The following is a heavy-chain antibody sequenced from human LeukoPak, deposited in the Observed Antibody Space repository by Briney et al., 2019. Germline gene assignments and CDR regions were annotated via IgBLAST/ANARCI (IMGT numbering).Heavy chain of an antibody. V-gene: IGHV3-30*18. D-gene: IGHD5-18*01. CDR2: ISYDGSNK. J-gene: IGHJ4*02. Sequence: QPGRSLRLSCAASGFTFSSYGMHWVRQAPGKGLEWVAVISYDGSNKYYAASVKGRFTISRDNSKNTLYLQMNSLRAEDTAVYYCAKEGQLGYYFDYWGQGTLVTVSS. CDR1: GFTFSSYG. CDR3: AKEGQLGYYFDY.